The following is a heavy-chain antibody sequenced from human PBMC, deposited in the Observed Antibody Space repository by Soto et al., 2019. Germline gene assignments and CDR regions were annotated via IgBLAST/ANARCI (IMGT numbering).Heavy chain of an antibody. J-gene: IGHJ5*02. D-gene: IGHD3-10*01. CDR1: GGSFSGFY. CDR2: IYHSGSA. Sequence: QVQLQQWGAGLLKPSETLSLTCAVYGGSFSGFYWNWIRQPPGKGLEWIGEIYHSGSANYNPSLTSRVTISVDTSKNQFSLKLSSVTAADTALYYCASSPALYYYASGSRGFDPWGQGTLVTVSS. V-gene: IGHV4-34*01. CDR3: ASSPALYYYASGSRGFDP.